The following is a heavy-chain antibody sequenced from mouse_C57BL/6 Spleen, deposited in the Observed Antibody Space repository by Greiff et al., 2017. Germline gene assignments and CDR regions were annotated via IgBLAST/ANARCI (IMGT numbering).Heavy chain of an antibody. Sequence: DVQLVESGGGLVKPGGSLKLSCAASGFTFSDYGMHWVRQAPEKGLEWVAYISSGSSTIYYADTVKGRFTISRDNAKNTLFLQMTSLRSEDTAMYYCARMGRVYYAMDYWGQGTSVTVSS. D-gene: IGHD4-1*01. CDR1: GFTFSDYG. V-gene: IGHV5-17*01. CDR3: ARMGRVYYAMDY. J-gene: IGHJ4*01. CDR2: ISSGSSTI.